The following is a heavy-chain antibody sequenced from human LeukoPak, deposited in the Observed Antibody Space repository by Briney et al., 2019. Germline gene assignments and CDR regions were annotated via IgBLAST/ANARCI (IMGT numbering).Heavy chain of an antibody. CDR3: ARARLDYGSDLYYFDY. J-gene: IGHJ4*02. CDR2: ISSSSSYT. V-gene: IGHV3-11*05. D-gene: IGHD3-10*01. Sequence: PGGSLRLSCAASGFTFSDYYMSWIRQAPEKGLEWVSYISSSSSYTNYADSVKGRFTISRDNAKNSLYLQMNSLRAEDTAVYYCARARLDYGSDLYYFDYWGQGTLVTVSS. CDR1: GFTFSDYY.